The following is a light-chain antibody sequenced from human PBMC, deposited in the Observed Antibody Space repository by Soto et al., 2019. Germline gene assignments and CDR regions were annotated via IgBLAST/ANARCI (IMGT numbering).Light chain of an antibody. J-gene: IGLJ3*02. CDR2: EVS. V-gene: IGLV2-14*01. Sequence: QSALTQPASVSGSPGQSVTISCTGTSSDVGTYNFVSWYQQHPGKAPKLMIYEVSSRPSGVSNRFSGSKSGNTASLTISGLQAEDEAYYYCSSYSSTSTPWVFGGGTKLPVL. CDR1: SSDVGTYNF. CDR3: SSYSSTSTPWV.